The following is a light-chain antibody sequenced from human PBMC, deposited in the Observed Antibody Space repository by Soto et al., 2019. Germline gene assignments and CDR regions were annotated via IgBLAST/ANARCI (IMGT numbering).Light chain of an antibody. Sequence: DIQMTQSPSSLSASVGDRVTITCRASQDIRNNLGWYQQEPGKAPKRLQGGVPSRFSGSGSGTEFTLTISSLQPEDFVTYYCLQHNAYPWTFGQGTKVDIK. CDR3: LQHNAYPWT. CDR1: QDIRNN. J-gene: IGKJ1*01. V-gene: IGKV1-17*01.